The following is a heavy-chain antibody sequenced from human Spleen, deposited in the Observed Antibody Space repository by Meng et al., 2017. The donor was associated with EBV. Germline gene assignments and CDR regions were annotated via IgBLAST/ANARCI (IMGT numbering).Heavy chain of an antibody. CDR2: ITRTGGT. CDR3: TRSYSGYVYYLES. D-gene: IGHD5-12*01. V-gene: IGHV4-34*01. Sequence: GSGFLRTREPLPLTCAVHGGPLSTYFWNWIRRSTRKGLEWIGEITRTGGTNYKPSLKSRVTVSVDTSKNQFSLRLSSVTAADSAVYYCTRSYSGYVYYLESWGQGTLVTVSS. CDR1: GGPLSTYF. J-gene: IGHJ4*02.